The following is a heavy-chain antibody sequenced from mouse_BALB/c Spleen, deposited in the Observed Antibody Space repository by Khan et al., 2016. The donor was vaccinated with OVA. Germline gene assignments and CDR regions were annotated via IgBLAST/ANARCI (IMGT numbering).Heavy chain of an antibody. CDR2: IYPGSFTI. CDR3: AGRDYGSRYPGFAY. CDR1: GYTFPDYI. V-gene: IGHV1-77*01. J-gene: IGHJ3*01. D-gene: IGHD1-1*01. Sequence: QVQLQQPGPDLVKPGASVKISCKASGYTFPDYIITWVKQRSGQGLEWIGEIYPGSFTIFYNEKFRGQATLTAAKSSNTAYMPLSSLTSEDSAVYFCAGRDYGSRYPGFAYWGQGTLVTVSA.